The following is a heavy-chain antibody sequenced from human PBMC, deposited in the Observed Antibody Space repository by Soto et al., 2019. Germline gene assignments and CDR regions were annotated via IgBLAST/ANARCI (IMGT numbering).Heavy chain of an antibody. CDR1: GYTFTSYA. V-gene: IGHV1-3*01. J-gene: IGHJ4*02. CDR3: ASSVAGRRSLVY. Sequence: GASVKVSCKASGYTFTSYAMHWVRQAPGQRLEWMGWINAGNGNTKYSQKFQGRVTITRDTSASTAYMELSSLRAEDRAVYYCASSVAGRRSLVYWGQGTLVTVSS. CDR2: INAGNGNT. D-gene: IGHD6-19*01.